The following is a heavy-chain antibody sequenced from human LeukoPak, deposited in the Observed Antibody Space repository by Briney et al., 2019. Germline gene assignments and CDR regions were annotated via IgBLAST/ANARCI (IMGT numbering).Heavy chain of an antibody. J-gene: IGHJ4*02. D-gene: IGHD6-19*01. Sequence: GGSLRLSCAASGFTFSSYSMNWVRQAPGKGLEWVSSISGSSAYMFYADSVKGRFTISRDNAKNSLYLQMNSLRAEDTAVYYCARDGYSSGWHGYYFDYWGQGTVVTVSS. CDR1: GFTFSSYS. CDR2: ISGSSAYM. V-gene: IGHV3-21*01. CDR3: ARDGYSSGWHGYYFDY.